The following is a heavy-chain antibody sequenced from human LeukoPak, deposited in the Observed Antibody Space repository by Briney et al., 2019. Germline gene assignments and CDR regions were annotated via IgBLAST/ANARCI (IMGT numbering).Heavy chain of an antibody. Sequence: HAGGSLRLSYAASGFTFSSYTMNWVRQPPGKGLEWVSNIGTSSTTIYYADSVKGRFTISRDNAKNSLYLQMNSLRADDTAVYYCARFAAGGSYYYYMDVWGKGTTVTVSS. V-gene: IGHV3-48*01. CDR1: GFTFSSYT. CDR3: ARFAAGGSYYYYMDV. J-gene: IGHJ6*03. D-gene: IGHD6-25*01. CDR2: IGTSSTTI.